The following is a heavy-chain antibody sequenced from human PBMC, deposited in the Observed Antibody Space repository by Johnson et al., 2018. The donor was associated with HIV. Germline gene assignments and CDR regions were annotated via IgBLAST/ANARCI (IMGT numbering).Heavy chain of an antibody. V-gene: IGHV3-30*04. Sequence: VESGGSLRLSCVVSGFTFSSYAMHWVRQAPGKGLEWVAVISYDGSDKYYVDSVKGRFTISRDNAKNSLYLQMNSLRDEDTAVYYYAREALDAFDIWGQGTMVTVSS. CDR3: AREALDAFDI. J-gene: IGHJ3*02. CDR2: ISYDGSDK. CDR1: GFTFSSYA.